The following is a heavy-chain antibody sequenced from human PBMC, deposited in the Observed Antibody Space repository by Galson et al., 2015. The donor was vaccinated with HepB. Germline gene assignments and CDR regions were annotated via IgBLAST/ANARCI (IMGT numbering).Heavy chain of an antibody. CDR1: GFTFSSYE. V-gene: IGHV3-48*03. CDR2: ISSSGSTI. Sequence: SLRLSCAASGFTFSSYEMNWVRQAPGKGLGWVSYISSSGSTIYYADSVKGRFTISRDNAKNSLYLQMNSLRAEDTAVYYCAREGEQWLDFDYWGQGTLVTVSS. J-gene: IGHJ4*02. D-gene: IGHD6-19*01. CDR3: AREGEQWLDFDY.